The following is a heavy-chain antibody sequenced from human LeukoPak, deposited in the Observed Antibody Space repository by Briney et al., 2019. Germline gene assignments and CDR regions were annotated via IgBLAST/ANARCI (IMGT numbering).Heavy chain of an antibody. Sequence: GGSLRLSCAASGFTFSSYGMHWVRQAPGKGLEWVAVIRYDGVTKYYADSVKGRFTVSRDNSQNTLYLQVNILRPEDTAMFYCARADFFGSGTYYNAIDYWGQGTLVTVSS. J-gene: IGHJ4*02. V-gene: IGHV3-30*02. CDR2: IRYDGVTK. CDR3: ARADFFGSGTYYNAIDY. D-gene: IGHD3-10*01. CDR1: GFTFSSYG.